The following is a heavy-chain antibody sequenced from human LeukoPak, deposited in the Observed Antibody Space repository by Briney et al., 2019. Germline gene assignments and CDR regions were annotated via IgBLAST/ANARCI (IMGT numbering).Heavy chain of an antibody. V-gene: IGHV3-53*01. J-gene: IGHJ4*02. CDR3: ARVGLKSYYFDY. CDR2: IYSGGST. CDR1: GFTVSSNY. Sequence: PGGSLRLSCAASGFTVSSNYMSWVRQAPGKGLEWVSVIYSGGSTYYADSVKGRFTISGDNSKNTLYLQMNSLRAEDTAVYYCARVGLKSYYFDYWGQGTLVTVSS.